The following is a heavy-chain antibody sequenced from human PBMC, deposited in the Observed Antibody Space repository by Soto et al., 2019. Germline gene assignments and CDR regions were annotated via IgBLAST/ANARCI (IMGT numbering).Heavy chain of an antibody. CDR3: SREVQPVVRREYDY. CDR2: ISSSDST. V-gene: IGHV3-21*01. D-gene: IGHD1-1*01. CDR1: GFNFSTCT. Sequence: GGSLRLSCAVSGFNFSTCTMNWVRQAPGKGLEWVAPISSSDSTYYADSVEGRFTISRDNARNSLYLQMSSLRAEDTAVYYCSREVQPVVRREYDYWGQGTLVTGSS. J-gene: IGHJ4*02.